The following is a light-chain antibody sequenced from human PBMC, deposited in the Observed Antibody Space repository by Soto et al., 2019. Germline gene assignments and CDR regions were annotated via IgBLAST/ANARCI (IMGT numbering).Light chain of an antibody. Sequence: QSVLTQPASVSGSPGQSITISCTGTSSDIGSYNRVSWYQQPPGTAPKLLIYQVTNRPSRVSNRFSGSKSGNTASLTISGLQADDEADYYCTSYSSSDIFYVFGTGTKVTVL. CDR1: SSDIGSYNR. CDR2: QVT. J-gene: IGLJ1*01. V-gene: IGLV2-14*01. CDR3: TSYSSSDIFYV.